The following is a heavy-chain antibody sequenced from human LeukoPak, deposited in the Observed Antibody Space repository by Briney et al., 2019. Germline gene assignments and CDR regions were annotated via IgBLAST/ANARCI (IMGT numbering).Heavy chain of an antibody. CDR2: ISSTI. D-gene: IGHD5-12*01. J-gene: IGHJ4*02. Sequence: GGSLRLPCAASGFTFSSYSMSWVRQAPGKGLEWVSYISSTIYYADAVKGRFTTYRDNAKNSIYLQLNSLRDEDTAVYYCARCGYGGYEFDYWGQGTLVTVSS. CDR1: GFTFSSYS. CDR3: ARCGYGGYEFDY. V-gene: IGHV3-48*02.